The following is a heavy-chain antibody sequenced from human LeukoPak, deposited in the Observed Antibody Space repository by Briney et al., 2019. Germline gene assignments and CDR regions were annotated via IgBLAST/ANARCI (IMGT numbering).Heavy chain of an antibody. D-gene: IGHD5-24*01. CDR2: IYYSGST. CDR1: GGSISSYY. V-gene: IGHV4-59*01. J-gene: IGHJ4*02. Sequence: KASETLSLTCTVSGGSISSYYWSWIRQPPGKGLDWIGYIYYSGSTNYNPSLKSRVTISVDTSKNQFSLKLSSVTAADTAVYYCARVGRYGYNLEYFDYWGQGTLVTVSS. CDR3: ARVGRYGYNLEYFDY.